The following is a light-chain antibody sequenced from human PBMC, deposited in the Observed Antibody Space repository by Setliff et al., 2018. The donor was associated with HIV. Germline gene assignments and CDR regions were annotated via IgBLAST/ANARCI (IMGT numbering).Light chain of an antibody. Sequence: QSALAQPPSASGTPGQRVTISCSGSSSNIGSNTVNWCQQLPGTAPKLLIYRNNQRPSGVPDRFSGSKSGTSASLAISGLQSEDETDYYCAAWDDSLNGYVFGTGTKVTVL. CDR2: RNN. V-gene: IGLV1-44*01. J-gene: IGLJ1*01. CDR1: SSNIGSNT. CDR3: AAWDDSLNGYV.